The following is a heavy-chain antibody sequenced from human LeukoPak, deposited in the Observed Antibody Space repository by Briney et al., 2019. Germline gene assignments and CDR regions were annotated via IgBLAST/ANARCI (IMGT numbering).Heavy chain of an antibody. V-gene: IGHV1-69*06. CDR1: GGTFSSYA. CDR3: ARNGMGSLPTPDALNWFDP. CDR2: IIPIFGTA. D-gene: IGHD1-14*01. J-gene: IGHJ5*02. Sequence: GASVKVSCKASGGTFSSYAISWVRQAPGQGLEWMGGIIPIFGTANYAQKFQGRVTITADKSTSTAYMELSSLRSEDTAVYYCARNGMGSLPTPDALNWFDPWGQGTLVTVSS.